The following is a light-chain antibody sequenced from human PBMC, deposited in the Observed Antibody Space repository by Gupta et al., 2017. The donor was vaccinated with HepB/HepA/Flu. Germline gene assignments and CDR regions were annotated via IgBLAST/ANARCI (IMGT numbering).Light chain of an antibody. V-gene: IGKV1-39*01. CDR2: AAS. Sequence: DIQMTQSPSSLSASVGDRVTLTCRASQSIRSYLNWYQQKPGKAPKLLIYAASSLESGVPSRFSGSGFGTYFTLTITMLQPEDFASYYCQQSYTIPTFGGGTKVEIK. J-gene: IGKJ4*01. CDR3: QQSYTIPT. CDR1: QSIRSY.